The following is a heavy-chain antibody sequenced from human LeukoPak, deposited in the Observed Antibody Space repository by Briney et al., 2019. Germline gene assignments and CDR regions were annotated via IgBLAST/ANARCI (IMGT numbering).Heavy chain of an antibody. Sequence: ASVKVYCKASGYTFTSYAMNWVRQAPGQGLEWMGWINTNTGNPTYAQGFTGRFVFSLDTSVSTAYLQISSLKAEDTAVYYCARAWITFGGVIVPPVDWGQGTLVTVSS. CDR1: GYTFTSYA. D-gene: IGHD3-16*02. J-gene: IGHJ4*02. CDR3: ARAWITFGGVIVPPVD. CDR2: INTNTGNP. V-gene: IGHV7-4-1*02.